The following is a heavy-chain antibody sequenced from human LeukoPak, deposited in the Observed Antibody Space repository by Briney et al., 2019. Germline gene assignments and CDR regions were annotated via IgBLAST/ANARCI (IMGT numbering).Heavy chain of an antibody. CDR1: GFTFSSYD. V-gene: IGHV3-30*02. CDR2: IRSHGSNK. D-gene: IGHD6-19*01. J-gene: IGHJ4*02. CDR3: AKAIAVAHGDY. Sequence: PGGSLRPSCAASGFTFSSYDMHWVRQAPGKGLEWVAFIRSHGSNKYYADSVKGRFTISRDNSKNTLYLQMNSLRADDTAVYYCAKAIAVAHGDYWGQGTLVTVSS.